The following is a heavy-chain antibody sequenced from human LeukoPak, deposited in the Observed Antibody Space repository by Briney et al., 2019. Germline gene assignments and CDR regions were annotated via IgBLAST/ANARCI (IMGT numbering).Heavy chain of an antibody. Sequence: SETLSLTCTISGGSIRSNSYYWGWIRQPPGKGLEWIGSIYYSGSTYYSSSLKSRVTISVDSSKNQFSLKLSSMTAADTAVYHSARQEGVSYFSSGSYFDSWGQGALVTVSS. D-gene: IGHD3-10*01. CDR1: GGSIRSNSYY. J-gene: IGHJ4*02. CDR3: ARQEGVSYFSSGSYFDS. V-gene: IGHV4-39*01. CDR2: IYYSGST.